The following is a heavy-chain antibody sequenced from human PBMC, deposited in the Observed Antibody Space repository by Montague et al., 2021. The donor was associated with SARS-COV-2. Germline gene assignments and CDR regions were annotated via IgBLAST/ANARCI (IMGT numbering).Heavy chain of an antibody. D-gene: IGHD3-9*01. J-gene: IGHJ6*02. Sequence: SETLSLTCAVYGGPFSGYYWSWIRQPPRKGLEWIGEINHSGSTNYNPSLKSRVTISVDTSKNQFSLKLSSVTAADTAVYYCARGILLRYFDWTYYYYGMDVWGQGTTVTVSS. CDR3: ARGILLRYFDWTYYYYGMDV. CDR1: GGPFSGYY. V-gene: IGHV4-34*01. CDR2: INHSGST.